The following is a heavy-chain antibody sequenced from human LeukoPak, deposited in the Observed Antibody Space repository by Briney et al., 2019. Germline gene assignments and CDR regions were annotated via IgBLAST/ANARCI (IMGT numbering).Heavy chain of an antibody. CDR1: GFSFSDYG. D-gene: IGHD2-2*01. CDR2: IRYDGSNT. J-gene: IGHJ6*03. CDR3: AKRGTLVSASLRAHYNYMDV. V-gene: IGHV3-30*02. Sequence: GGSLRLSCVASGFSFSDYGMHWVRQAPGEGLEWVAFIRYDGSNTYYADSVKGRFTISRDNSKSTLDLHMNSLRPDDTAVYYCAKRGTLVSASLRAHYNYMDVWGKGTTVTVSS.